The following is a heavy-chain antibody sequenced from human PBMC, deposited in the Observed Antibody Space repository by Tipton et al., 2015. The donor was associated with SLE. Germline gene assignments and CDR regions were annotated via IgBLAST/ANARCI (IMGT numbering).Heavy chain of an antibody. V-gene: IGHV4-34*01. J-gene: IGHJ3*02. CDR3: ARRRARQQLEEDAFDI. CDR1: GGSFSGYY. D-gene: IGHD6-13*01. Sequence: TLSLTCAVYGGSFSGYYWSWIRQPPGKGLEWIGSIYYSGSTYYNPSLKSRVTISVDTSKNQFSLKLSSVTAADTAVYYCARRRARQQLEEDAFDIWGQGTMVTVSS. CDR2: IYYSGST.